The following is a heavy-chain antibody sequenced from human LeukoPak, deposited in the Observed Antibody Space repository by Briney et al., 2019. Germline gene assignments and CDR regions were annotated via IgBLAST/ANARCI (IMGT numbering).Heavy chain of an antibody. J-gene: IGHJ4*02. V-gene: IGHV3-9*01. CDR1: GFSFDDFA. CDR2: ITWNGGTI. D-gene: IGHD4-17*01. CDR3: ARDPATTVTTYAY. Sequence: GGSLRLSCAASGFSFDDFAMHWVRQAPGKGLEWVSGITWNGGTIDYADSVKGRFTISRDNAKNSLYLQMNSLRAEDTAVYYCARDPATTVTTYAYWGQGTLVTVSS.